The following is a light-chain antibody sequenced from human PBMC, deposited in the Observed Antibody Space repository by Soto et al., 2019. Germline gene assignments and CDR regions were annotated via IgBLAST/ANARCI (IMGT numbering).Light chain of an antibody. J-gene: IGLJ1*01. V-gene: IGLV1-44*01. CDR3: AAWDDSLNGYV. CDR1: SSNIGSNT. Sequence: QSMLTQPPSASGTPGQRVTISCSGSSSNIGSNTVSWYQQLPGTAPKLLIYSNNQRPSGVPTRISGSKSGTSASLAISGIQYEDEADYDCAAWDDSLNGYVLATGT. CDR2: SNN.